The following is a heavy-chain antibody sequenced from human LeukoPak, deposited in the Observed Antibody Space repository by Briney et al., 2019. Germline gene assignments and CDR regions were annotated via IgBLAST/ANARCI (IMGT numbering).Heavy chain of an antibody. CDR2: MSHSGST. V-gene: IGHV4-4*02. D-gene: IGHD4-17*01. Sequence: SETLSLTCAVSGASVSSNWWSWVRQPPGKGLEWIAEMSHSGSTYYNTSLQSRVTMSVDTSKNQFSLKLTSVTAADTAVYFCARMTTVTPGPFDYWGQGTLVTVSS. CDR3: ARMTTVTPGPFDY. J-gene: IGHJ4*02. CDR1: GASVSSNW.